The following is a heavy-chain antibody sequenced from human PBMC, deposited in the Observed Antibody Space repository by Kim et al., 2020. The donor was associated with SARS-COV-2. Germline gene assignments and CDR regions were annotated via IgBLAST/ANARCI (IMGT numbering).Heavy chain of an antibody. CDR3: ARVTTTTTEYYGMDV. V-gene: IGHV1-69*04. J-gene: IGHJ6*02. D-gene: IGHD5-12*01. Sequence: QKFQGRVTITADKSTSTAYMELSSLRSEDTAVYYCARVTTTTTEYYGMDVWGQGTTVTVSS.